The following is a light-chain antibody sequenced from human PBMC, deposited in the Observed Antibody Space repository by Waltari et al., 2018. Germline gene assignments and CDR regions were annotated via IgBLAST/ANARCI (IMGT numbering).Light chain of an antibody. V-gene: IGKV1-39*01. CDR1: QSISSY. CDR2: AAS. CDR3: QQSYSTPNT. J-gene: IGKJ2*01. Sequence: DIQMTQSPSSLSASVGDRVTITCRASQSISSYLNWYQQKQGKAPKLLIYAASSVQSGVPSRFSGSGSGTDFTLTISSLQPEDFATYYCQQSYSTPNTFGQGTKLEIK.